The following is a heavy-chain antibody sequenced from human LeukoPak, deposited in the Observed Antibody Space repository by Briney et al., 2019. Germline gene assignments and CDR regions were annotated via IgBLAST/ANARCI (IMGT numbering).Heavy chain of an antibody. V-gene: IGHV1-58*01. CDR1: GFSFTGSA. CDR2: IVVASGKT. D-gene: IGHD3-22*01. J-gene: IGHJ4*02. Sequence: SVKVSCKASGFSFTGSAVHWVRQARGQRLEWIGWIVVASGKTNYAQKFQQRVTITRDMSSSTAYMELSSLRSEDTAVYYCAASYYDNDDYEPTPPWGQGTLVTVSS. CDR3: AASYYDNDDYEPTPP.